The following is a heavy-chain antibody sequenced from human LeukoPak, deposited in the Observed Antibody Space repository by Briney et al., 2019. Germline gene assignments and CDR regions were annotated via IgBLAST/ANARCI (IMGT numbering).Heavy chain of an antibody. Sequence: SETLSLTCTVSGGSISSYYWSWIRQPPGKGLEWIGYIYYSGSTNYNPSLKSRVTISVDTSKNQFSLKLSSVTAADTAVYYCARADSIVGATGVRGQGTTVTVSS. V-gene: IGHV4-59*01. J-gene: IGHJ6*02. CDR2: IYYSGST. CDR1: GGSISSYY. CDR3: ARADSIVGATGV. D-gene: IGHD1-26*01.